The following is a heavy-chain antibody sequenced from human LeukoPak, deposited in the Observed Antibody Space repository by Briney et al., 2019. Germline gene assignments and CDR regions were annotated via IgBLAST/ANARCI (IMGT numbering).Heavy chain of an antibody. V-gene: IGHV1-2*02. J-gene: IGHJ4*02. CDR3: ARDEGTYYYDSSGYYYNY. CDR1: GYTFTGYY. Sequence: ASVKVSFKASGYTFTGYYMHWVRQAPGQGLEWMGWISPNSGGTNYAQKFQGRVTMTRDTSISTAYMELSRLRSDDTAVYYCARDEGTYYYDSSGYYYNYWGQGTLVTVSS. CDR2: ISPNSGGT. D-gene: IGHD3-22*01.